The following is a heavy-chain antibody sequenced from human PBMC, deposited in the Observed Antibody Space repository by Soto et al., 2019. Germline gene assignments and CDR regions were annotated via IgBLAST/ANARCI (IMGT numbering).Heavy chain of an antibody. Sequence: SVKVSFKASGYTFNKYGFNWVRQAPVQGLEWMGRISAFNDYTNLAQRFQGRITLTTDASTNTAYMELQILRSDDTAMYYCARGTGVVIPAGTPDAFDVWGQGTMVTV. CDR1: GYTFNKYG. CDR2: ISAFNDYT. D-gene: IGHD6-13*01. V-gene: IGHV1-18*01. J-gene: IGHJ3*01. CDR3: ARGTGVVIPAGTPDAFDV.